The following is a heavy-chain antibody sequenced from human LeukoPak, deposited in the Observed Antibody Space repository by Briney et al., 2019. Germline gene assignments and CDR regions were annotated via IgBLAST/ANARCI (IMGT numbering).Heavy chain of an antibody. CDR2: ISDTGNT. J-gene: IGHJ4*02. V-gene: IGHV3-23*01. CDR3: AKDRSIGTYYTFDH. D-gene: IGHD1-26*01. CDR1: GFTLSSYA. Sequence: PGGSLRLSCAASGFTLSSYAMSWVRQAPGRGLEWVSAISDTGNTYHADSVKGRFTVSGDNSKNTLYLQMSSLTAADTAVYYCAKDRSIGTYYTFDHWGQGTLVTVSS.